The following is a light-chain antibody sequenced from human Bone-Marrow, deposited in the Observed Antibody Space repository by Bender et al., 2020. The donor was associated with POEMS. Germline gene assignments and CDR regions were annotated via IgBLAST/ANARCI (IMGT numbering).Light chain of an antibody. CDR1: SSDGGNYNL. J-gene: IGLJ2*01. V-gene: IGLV2-23*02. CDR2: EVN. CDR3: SSYAVSRTVL. Sequence: QSALTQPASVSGSPGQSITISCTGTSSDGGNYNLVSWYQQHPGKAPKLIIFEVNKRPSWISNRFSGSKSGNTASLTISGLQTEDEAVYYCSSYAVSRTVLFGGGTKLTVL.